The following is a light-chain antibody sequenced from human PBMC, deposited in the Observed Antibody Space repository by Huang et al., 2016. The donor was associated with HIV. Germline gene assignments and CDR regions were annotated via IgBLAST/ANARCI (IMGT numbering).Light chain of an antibody. J-gene: IGKJ4*01. CDR1: QSIGNY. CDR2: DAS. Sequence: VVLTQSPATLSLSPGERATLSCRASQSIGNYVAWYQQKPGQPPRLLIYDASKRATDIPSGFNGTGSGTDFTLTISNLEAEDSAVYYCQECDTWPRFALGGGTKVEIK. CDR3: QECDTWPRFA. V-gene: IGKV3-11*01.